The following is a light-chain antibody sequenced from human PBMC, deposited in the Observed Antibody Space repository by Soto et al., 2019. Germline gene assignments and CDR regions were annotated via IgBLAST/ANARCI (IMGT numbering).Light chain of an antibody. Sequence: DIVMTQSALSLTVTPGEAASISCRSSQSLLHSNGYNYLDWYLQKPGQSPQLLIYLGSNRASGVPGRFSGSGSGRDFTLKISRVEAEYVGIYYCMQALRTQWTFGQGTKVDIK. J-gene: IGKJ1*01. V-gene: IGKV2-28*01. CDR2: LGS. CDR1: QSLLHSNGYNY. CDR3: MQALRTQWT.